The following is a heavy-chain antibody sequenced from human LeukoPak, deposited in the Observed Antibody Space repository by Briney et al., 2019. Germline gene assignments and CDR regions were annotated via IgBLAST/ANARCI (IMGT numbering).Heavy chain of an antibody. CDR2: INPNSGGT. V-gene: IGHV1-2*02. CDR3: ARAGFVAYGDHRKYYYYYYMDV. J-gene: IGHJ6*03. Sequence: ASVKVSCKASGYTFTGYYMHWVRQAPGQGLEWMGWINPNSGGTNYAQKFQGRVTKTRDTSISTAYMELSRLRSDDTAVYYCARAGFVAYGDHRKYYYYYYMDVWGKGTTVTTSS. CDR1: GYTFTGYY. D-gene: IGHD4-17*01.